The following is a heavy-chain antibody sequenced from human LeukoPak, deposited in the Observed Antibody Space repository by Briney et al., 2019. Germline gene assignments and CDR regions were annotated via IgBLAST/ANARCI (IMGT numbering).Heavy chain of an antibody. J-gene: IGHJ4*02. CDR2: INPNSGGT. D-gene: IGHD6-19*01. CDR1: GYTFTGYY. CDR3: ARVLFYSSGNKSNRVDY. V-gene: IGHV1-2*02. Sequence: VKVSCKASGYTFTGYYMHWVRQAPGQGLEWMGWINPNSGGTNYAQKFQGRVTMTRDTSISTAYMELSRLRSDDTAVYYCARVLFYSSGNKSNRVDYWGQGTLVTVSS.